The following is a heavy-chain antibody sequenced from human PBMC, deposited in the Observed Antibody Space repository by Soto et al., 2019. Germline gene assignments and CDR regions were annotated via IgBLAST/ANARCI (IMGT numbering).Heavy chain of an antibody. D-gene: IGHD2-15*01. J-gene: IGHJ3*02. Sequence: PSETLSLTCTVSGGSVSSGSYYWTWIRQPPGKGLEWIGYIYYSGSTTYNPSLKSRVTISPDTSKNQFSLKLSSLTAADTAVYYCARSTLVAASPTAFDIWGQGTMVTVSS. CDR1: GGSVSSGSYY. CDR3: ARSTLVAASPTAFDI. V-gene: IGHV4-61*01. CDR2: IYYSGST.